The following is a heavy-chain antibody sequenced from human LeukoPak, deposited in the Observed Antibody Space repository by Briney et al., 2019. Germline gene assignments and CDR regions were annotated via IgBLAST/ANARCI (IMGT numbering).Heavy chain of an antibody. J-gene: IGHJ4*02. Sequence: SQTLSLTCSVSGGSISSYYWSWIRQPPGKGLEWIGYIYYTETAKYNPSLKSRVTISVDTSKNQFSLKLTSVTAADTAMYYCARSVPWFGEPIDYWGQGTLVTVSS. CDR3: ARSVPWFGEPIDY. D-gene: IGHD3-10*01. CDR1: GGSISSYY. CDR2: IYYTETA. V-gene: IGHV4-59*01.